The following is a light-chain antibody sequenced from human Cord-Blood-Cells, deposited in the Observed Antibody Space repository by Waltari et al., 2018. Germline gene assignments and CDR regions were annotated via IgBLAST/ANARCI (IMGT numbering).Light chain of an antibody. J-gene: IGKJ3*01. CDR3: QQYDNLPSLT. V-gene: IGKV1-33*01. CDR1: QDISNY. Sequence: DIQMTQSPSSLSASVGDRVTITCQASQDISNYLNWYQQKPGKAPKLLIYDASNLETGVPSRFSGSGSCTDFTFTISSLQPEDIATYYCQQYDNLPSLTFGPGTKVDIK. CDR2: DAS.